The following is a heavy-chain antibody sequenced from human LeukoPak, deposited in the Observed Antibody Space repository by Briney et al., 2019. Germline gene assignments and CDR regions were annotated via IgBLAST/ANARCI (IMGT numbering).Heavy chain of an antibody. CDR3: ARRPYSSSWYYFDY. Sequence: SQTLSLTCTVSGGSISSGGYYWSWIRQHPGKGLEWIGYIYYSGSTYYNPSLKSRVTISVDTSKNQFSLKLSSVTAADTAVYYCARRPYSSSWYYFDYWGQGTLVTVSP. V-gene: IGHV4-31*03. D-gene: IGHD6-13*01. CDR1: GGSISSGGYY. J-gene: IGHJ4*02. CDR2: IYYSGST.